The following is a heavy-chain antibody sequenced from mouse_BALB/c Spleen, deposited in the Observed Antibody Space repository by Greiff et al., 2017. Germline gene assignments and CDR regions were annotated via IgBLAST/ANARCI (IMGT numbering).Heavy chain of an antibody. CDR1: GFAFSSYD. J-gene: IGHJ3*01. CDR2: ISSGGGST. Sequence: EVQVVESGGGLVKPGGSLKLSCAASGFAFSSYDMSWVRQTPEKRLEWVAYISSGGGSTYYPDTVKGRFTISRDNAKNTLYLQMSSLKSEDTAMYYCARHRGVWWFAYWGQGTLVTVSA. V-gene: IGHV5-12-1*01. CDR3: ARHRGVWWFAY. D-gene: IGHD3-3*01.